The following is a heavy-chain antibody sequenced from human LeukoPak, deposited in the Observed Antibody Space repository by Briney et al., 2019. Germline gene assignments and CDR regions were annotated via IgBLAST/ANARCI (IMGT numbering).Heavy chain of an antibody. Sequence: GGSLRLSCAASGFTFNSYWMNWVRQAPGKGLEWVANIKQDGSDKYYVDSVKGRFTISRGNAKNSLYLQMNSLRAEDTAVYYCARSVNWWYFDLWGRGTLVTVSS. J-gene: IGHJ2*01. D-gene: IGHD1-1*01. V-gene: IGHV3-7*01. CDR3: ARSVNWWYFDL. CDR2: IKQDGSDK. CDR1: GFTFNSYW.